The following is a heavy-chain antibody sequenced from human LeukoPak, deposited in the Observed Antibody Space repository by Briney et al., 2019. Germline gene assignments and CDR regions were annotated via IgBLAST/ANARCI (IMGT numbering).Heavy chain of an antibody. V-gene: IGHV3-53*04. D-gene: IGHD3-9*01. CDR3: ARDRGHYDILTGYYPGAFDI. CDR2: IYSGGST. Sequence: PGGPLRLSCAASGFTVSSNYMSWVRQAPGKGLEWVSVIYSGGSTYYADSVKGRFTISRHNSKNTLYLQMNSLRAEDTAVYYCARDRGHYDILTGYYPGAFDIWGQGTMVTASS. CDR1: GFTVSSNY. J-gene: IGHJ3*02.